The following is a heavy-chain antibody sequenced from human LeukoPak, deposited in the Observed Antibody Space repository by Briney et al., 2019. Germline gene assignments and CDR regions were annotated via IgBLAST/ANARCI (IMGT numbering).Heavy chain of an antibody. CDR3: AREGHDGTYLLDN. D-gene: IGHD1-26*01. J-gene: IGHJ4*02. CDR1: GYTFTGYY. CDR2: INPNSGGT. Sequence: ASVKVSCKASGYTFTGYYMHWVRQAPGQGLEWMGWINPNSGGTNYAQKFQGRVTMTRDTSISTAYMELSRLRSDGTAVYYCAREGHDGTYLLDNWGQGALGTVSS. V-gene: IGHV1-2*02.